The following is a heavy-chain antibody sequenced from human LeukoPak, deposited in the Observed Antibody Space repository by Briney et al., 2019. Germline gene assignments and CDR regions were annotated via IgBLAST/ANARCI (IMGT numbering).Heavy chain of an antibody. V-gene: IGHV3-73*01. Sequence: GGSLRLSCAASGFSFSGSAIHWVRQTSGKGLEWIGRIRSQADSYATAYSVSVKGRFSISRDDSKNTAYLQMNSLRAEDTAVYYCPKSDCGSDGCKLLNYWGQGTLVTASS. J-gene: IGHJ4*02. CDR1: GFSFSGSA. D-gene: IGHD2-21*01. CDR3: PKSDCGSDGCKLLNY. CDR2: IRSQADSYAT.